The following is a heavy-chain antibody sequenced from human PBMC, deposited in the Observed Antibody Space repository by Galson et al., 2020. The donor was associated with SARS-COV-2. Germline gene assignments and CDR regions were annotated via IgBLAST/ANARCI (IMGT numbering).Heavy chain of an antibody. V-gene: IGHV3-11*01. Sequence: PGGPLRLSCAASGFTFSDYYMSWIRQAPGKGLEWVSYISSSGSTIYYADSVKGRFTISRDNAKNSLYLQMNSLRAEDTAVYYCARDIYCSGGSCYPDYYYYYGMDVWGQGTTVTVSS. J-gene: IGHJ6*02. CDR2: ISSSGSTI. D-gene: IGHD2-15*01. CDR3: ARDIYCSGGSCYPDYYYYYGMDV. CDR1: GFTFSDYY.